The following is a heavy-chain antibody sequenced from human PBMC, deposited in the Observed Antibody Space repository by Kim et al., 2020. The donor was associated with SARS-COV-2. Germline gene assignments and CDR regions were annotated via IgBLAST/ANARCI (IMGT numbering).Heavy chain of an antibody. CDR1: GGSISSSSYY. D-gene: IGHD3-9*01. CDR2: IYYSGST. V-gene: IGHV4-39*01. Sequence: SETLSLTCTVSGGSISSSSYYWGWIRQPPGKGLEWIGSIYYSGSTYYNPSLKSRVTISVDTSKNQFSLKLSSVTAADTAVYYCARHFRYFALPTGFDPWGQGTLVTVSS. CDR3: ARHFRYFALPTGFDP. J-gene: IGHJ5*02.